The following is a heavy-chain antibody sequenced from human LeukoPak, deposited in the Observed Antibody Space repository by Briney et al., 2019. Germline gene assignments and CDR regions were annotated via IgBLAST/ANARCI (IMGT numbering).Heavy chain of an antibody. V-gene: IGHV4-4*02. CDR3: ARGVSHYYASGSYYIAFDY. D-gene: IGHD3-10*01. J-gene: IGHJ4*02. Sequence: SGTLSLTCAVSGGSISSSNWWSWVRQPPGKGLEWIGEIYHSGSTNYNPSLKSRVTISVDKSKNQFSLKLTSVTAADTAVYYCARGVSHYYASGSYYIAFDYWGQGTLVTVSS. CDR1: GGSISSSNW. CDR2: IYHSGST.